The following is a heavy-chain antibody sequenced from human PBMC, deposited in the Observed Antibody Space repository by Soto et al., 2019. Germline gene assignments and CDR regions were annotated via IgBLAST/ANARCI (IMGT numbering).Heavy chain of an antibody. Sequence: SQTLSLTCAISGDRVSSNSAAWNWIRQSPSRGLEWLGRTYYRSKWYNDYAVSVKSRITINPDTSKNQFSLQLNSVTPEDTAVYYCARGYYDSSGYSYYYYGMDVWGQGTTVTVSS. CDR1: GDRVSSNSAA. J-gene: IGHJ6*02. CDR3: ARGYYDSSGYSYYYYGMDV. CDR2: TYYRSKWYN. D-gene: IGHD3-22*01. V-gene: IGHV6-1*01.